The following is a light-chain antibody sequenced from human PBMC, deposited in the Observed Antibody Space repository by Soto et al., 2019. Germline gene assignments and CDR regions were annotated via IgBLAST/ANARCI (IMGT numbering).Light chain of an antibody. CDR2: DAS. CDR1: QDISNY. Sequence: DIQMTQSPSSLSASVGDRVTITCQASQDISNYLNWYQQKPGKAPKLLIYDASNLETGGQSRFSGSGSGTDFTLTISSLQPEDIATYYWQQYDNLPITFGQGTRLEIK. CDR3: QQYDNLPIT. J-gene: IGKJ5*01. V-gene: IGKV1-33*01.